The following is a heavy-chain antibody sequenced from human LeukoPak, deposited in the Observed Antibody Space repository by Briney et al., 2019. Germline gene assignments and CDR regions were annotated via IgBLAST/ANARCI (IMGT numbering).Heavy chain of an antibody. V-gene: IGHV3-30*04. Sequence: GGSLRLSCAASGFTFSSYAMHWVRQAPGKGLEWVAVISYDGSNKYYADSVKGRFTISRDNSKNTLYLQMNSLRAEDTAVYYCASGRGGTAMAGSFDYWGQGTQVTVSS. CDR2: ISYDGSNK. D-gene: IGHD5-18*01. CDR1: GFTFSSYA. CDR3: ASGRGGTAMAGSFDY. J-gene: IGHJ4*02.